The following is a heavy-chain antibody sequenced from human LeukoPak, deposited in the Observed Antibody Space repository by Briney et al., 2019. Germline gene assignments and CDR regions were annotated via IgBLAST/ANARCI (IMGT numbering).Heavy chain of an antibody. Sequence: GGSLRLSCAASGFTFSTYSMDWVRQAPGKGLEWVSSISSGGSYVYHADSVKGRFTISRDNAKNSLYLQVNSLRAEDTAVYYCARREVGATLGDWGQGTLVTVSS. V-gene: IGHV3-21*01. D-gene: IGHD1-26*01. J-gene: IGHJ4*02. CDR3: ARREVGATLGD. CDR1: GFTFSTYS. CDR2: ISSGGSYV.